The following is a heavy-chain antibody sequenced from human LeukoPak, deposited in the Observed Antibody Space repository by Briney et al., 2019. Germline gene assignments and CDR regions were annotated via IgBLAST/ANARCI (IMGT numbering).Heavy chain of an antibody. Sequence: PGGSLRLSCAASGFTFSSYGMHWVRQAPGKGLEWVSGISGGGGSTYYADSVKGRFTISRDNSKNTLYLQMNSLRAEDTAVYYCAKDASYGDYDVENWGQGTLVTVSS. J-gene: IGHJ4*02. V-gene: IGHV3-23*01. CDR3: AKDASYGDYDVEN. D-gene: IGHD4-17*01. CDR2: ISGGGGST. CDR1: GFTFSSYG.